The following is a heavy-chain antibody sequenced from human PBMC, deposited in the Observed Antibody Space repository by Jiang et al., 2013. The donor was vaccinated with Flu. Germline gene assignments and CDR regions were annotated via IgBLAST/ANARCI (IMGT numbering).Heavy chain of an antibody. J-gene: IGHJ4*02. CDR3: ARVGSYYFDY. D-gene: IGHD3-16*01. CDR2: TYYRSKWYN. V-gene: IGHV6-1*01. Sequence: QTLSLTCAISGDSVSSNSAGWNWIRQSPSRGLEWLGRTYYRSKWYNDYAVSAKSRITITPDRSKNQFSLQLNSVTPEDTAVYYCARVGSYYFDYWGQGTLVTVSS. CDR1: GDSVSSNSAG.